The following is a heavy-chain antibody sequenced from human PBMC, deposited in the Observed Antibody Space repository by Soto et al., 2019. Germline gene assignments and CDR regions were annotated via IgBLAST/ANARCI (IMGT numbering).Heavy chain of an antibody. Sequence: SETLSLTXAVSGGSISGRCYIASCIREPARKVLELIGHTYHDGSTYYNPSLKSRATISVHRYNNEFSLKHNSVTAADTAVYCYAGVGQLGGYGMDVWGQGTTVTVSS. CDR3: AGVGQLGGYGMDV. V-gene: IGHV4-30-2*01. CDR1: GGSISGRCYI. CDR2: TYHDGST. D-gene: IGHD3-16*01. J-gene: IGHJ6*02.